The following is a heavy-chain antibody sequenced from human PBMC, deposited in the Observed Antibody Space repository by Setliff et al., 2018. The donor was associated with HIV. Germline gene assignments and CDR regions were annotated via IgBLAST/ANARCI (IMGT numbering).Heavy chain of an antibody. J-gene: IGHJ5*02. CDR3: ARHRYSSSINWFDP. Sequence: SETLSLTCTVSGFSFRNSFYSWGWIRQPPGKGLEWIGTIYYSGTTYYNPSLKSRVTMSIDTSQNQFSLKLTSVTATDTAVYYCARHRYSSSINWFDPWGQGTLVTVSS. CDR2: IYYSGTT. D-gene: IGHD6-13*01. CDR1: GFSFRNSFYS. V-gene: IGHV4-39*01.